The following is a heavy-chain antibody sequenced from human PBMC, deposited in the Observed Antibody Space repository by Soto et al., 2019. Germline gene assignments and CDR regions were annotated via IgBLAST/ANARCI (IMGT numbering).Heavy chain of an antibody. D-gene: IGHD6-13*01. V-gene: IGHV3-30-3*01. CDR1: GFTFSTHA. CDR3: ARYQPGITTAGGGRIDR. J-gene: IGHJ5*02. CDR2: VSFDGSNK. Sequence: ESGGGVVQPGSSLRLSCAASGFTFSTHAMHWVRQAPGKGLECVAIVSFDGSNKYYADSVKGRFTISRDNSKNTLYLQMSGLTPEDTAFYYCARYQPGITTAGGGRIDRWGQGTLVTFSS.